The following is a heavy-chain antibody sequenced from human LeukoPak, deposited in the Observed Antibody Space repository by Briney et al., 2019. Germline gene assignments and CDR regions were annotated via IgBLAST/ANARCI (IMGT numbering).Heavy chain of an antibody. CDR2: ISSSSSTI. J-gene: IGHJ4*02. V-gene: IGHV3-48*04. CDR1: GFTFSSYS. D-gene: IGHD3-22*01. Sequence: GGSLRLSCAASGFTFSSYSMNWVRQAPGKGLEWVSYISSSSSTIYYADSVKGRFTISRDNAKNSLYLQMNSLRAEDTAVYYCARDLTYYDSSGYLDYWGQGTLSPSPQ. CDR3: ARDLTYYDSSGYLDY.